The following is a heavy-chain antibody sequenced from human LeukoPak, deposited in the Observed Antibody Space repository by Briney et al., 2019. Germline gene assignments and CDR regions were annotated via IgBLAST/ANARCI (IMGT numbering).Heavy chain of an antibody. J-gene: IGHJ3*02. CDR2: IKQDGSEK. D-gene: IGHD6-19*01. V-gene: IGHV3-7*01. Sequence: GGSLRLSCAASGFTFSSYWMNWVRQAPGKGLEWVANIKQDGSEKFYVDSVRGRFTISRDNTKNSLHLQMNSLRAEDTALYYCARPRRQWLVLDAFDIWGQGTMVTVSS. CDR1: GFTFSSYW. CDR3: ARPRRQWLVLDAFDI.